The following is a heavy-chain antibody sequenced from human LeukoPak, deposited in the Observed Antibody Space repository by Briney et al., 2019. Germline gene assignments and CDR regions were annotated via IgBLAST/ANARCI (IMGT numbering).Heavy chain of an antibody. Sequence: ASVKVSCKASGYTFTSYDINWVRQATGQGLEWMGWMNPNSGNTGYAQKFQGRVTMTRNTSISTAYMELSSLRSEDTAVYYCARGRYSYGPKGDWFDPWGQGTLVTVSS. J-gene: IGHJ5*02. CDR1: GYTFTSYD. CDR3: ARGRYSYGPKGDWFDP. CDR2: MNPNSGNT. D-gene: IGHD5-18*01. V-gene: IGHV1-8*01.